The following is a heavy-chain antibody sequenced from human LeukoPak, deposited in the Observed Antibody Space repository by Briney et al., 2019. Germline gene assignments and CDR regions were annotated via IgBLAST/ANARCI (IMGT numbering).Heavy chain of an antibody. CDR2: IYSGDST. V-gene: IGHV3-66*01. D-gene: IGHD1-14*01. J-gene: IGHJ4*02. CDR3: ARALPRTQVYFDY. Sequence: GGSLRLSCAASGFTFSGSAMHWVRQAPGKGLEWVSIIYSGDSTYYADSVKGRFTISRDNYKNTLYLQMNSLRAEDTAVYYCARALPRTQVYFDYWGQGTLVTVSS. CDR1: GFTFSGSA.